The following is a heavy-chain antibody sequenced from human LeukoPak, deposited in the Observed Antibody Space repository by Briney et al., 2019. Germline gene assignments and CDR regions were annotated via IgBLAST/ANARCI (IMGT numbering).Heavy chain of an antibody. CDR1: GYTFTSYY. D-gene: IGHD6-13*01. V-gene: IGHV1-46*01. Sequence: GASVKVSYKASGYTFTSYYMHWVRQAPGQGLEWMGIINPSGGSTSYAQKFQGRVTMTRDTSISTAYMELSRLRSDDTAVYYCASSSWLGDWGQGTLVTVSS. CDR3: ASSSWLGD. CDR2: INPSGGST. J-gene: IGHJ4*02.